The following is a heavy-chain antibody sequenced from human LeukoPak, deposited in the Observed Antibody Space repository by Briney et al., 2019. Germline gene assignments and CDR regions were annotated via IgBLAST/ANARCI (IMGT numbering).Heavy chain of an antibody. CDR1: GFTFSSYA. V-gene: IGHV3-23*01. CDR3: AKVESNWSMGKDDY. J-gene: IGHJ4*02. CDR2: INPTDVDT. Sequence: GGSLRLSCAVSGFTFSSYAMSWVRQAPGKGLEWVSAINPTDVDTFYADSLRGRFTISRDNSKNTLYLQMNSLRADDTAVYYCAKVESNWSMGKDDYWGQGTLVTVSP. D-gene: IGHD1-20*01.